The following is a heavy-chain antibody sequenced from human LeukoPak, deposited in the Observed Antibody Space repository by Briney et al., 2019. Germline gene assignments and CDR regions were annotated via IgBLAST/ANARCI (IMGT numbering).Heavy chain of an antibody. J-gene: IGHJ4*02. D-gene: IGHD6-19*01. CDR1: GFTFSSNA. CDR3: AKADTSGWYNFDY. Sequence: PGRSLRLSCAASGFTFSSNAMHWVRQAPGKGLEWVAVISYDGSNKYYADSVKGRFTISRDNSKNTLYLQMNSLRPEDTAVYYRAKADTSGWYNFDYWGQGTLVTVSS. CDR2: ISYDGSNK. V-gene: IGHV3-30*18.